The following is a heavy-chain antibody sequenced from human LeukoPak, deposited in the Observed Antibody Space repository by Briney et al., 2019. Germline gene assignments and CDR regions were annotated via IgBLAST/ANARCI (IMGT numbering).Heavy chain of an antibody. D-gene: IGHD2-2*02. CDR3: ARVSVVVVPAAIIRMSYYYYMDV. J-gene: IGHJ6*03. CDR1: GGSISRYY. CDR2: IYYRGSP. Sequence: SETLSLTCTVSGGSISRYYWSWIRQPPGEGRVWIGYIYYRGSPNYNTSLKGRVTLSLEKSKNQFSLKLSSVSAADTAVYYCARVSVVVVPAAIIRMSYYYYMDVWGKGTTVTVSS. V-gene: IGHV4-59*01.